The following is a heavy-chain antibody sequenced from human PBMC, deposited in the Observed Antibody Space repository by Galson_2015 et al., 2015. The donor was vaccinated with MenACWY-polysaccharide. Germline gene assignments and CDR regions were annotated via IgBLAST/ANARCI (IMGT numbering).Heavy chain of an antibody. CDR3: AKLGSTFDY. D-gene: IGHD2-2*01. V-gene: IGHV3-23*01. CDR1: GFTFSNYD. J-gene: IGHJ4*02. Sequence: SLRLSFAASGFTFSNYDMSWVHQAPGKGLEWVSTISASGAGTYYADSVKGRFTISRDNSKNTLYLQMNSLRAEDTAVYYCAKLGSTFDYWGQGTLVTVSS. CDR2: ISASGAGT.